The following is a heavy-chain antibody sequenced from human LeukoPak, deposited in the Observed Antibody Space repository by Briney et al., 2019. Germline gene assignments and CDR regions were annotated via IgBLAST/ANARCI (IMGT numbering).Heavy chain of an antibody. J-gene: IGHJ4*02. CDR2: IKSKVNGETT. D-gene: IGHD3-16*01. CDR3: TKDLPFTRGGVIVN. Sequence: GGSLRLSCAASGFTFSSYGMHWVRQAPGKGLEWVGRIKSKVNGETTDYGAPVKGRFTISRDDSRNMLYLQMNSLRGEDTAMYYCTKDLPFTRGGVIVNWGQGTLVTVSS. V-gene: IGHV3-15*01. CDR1: GFTFSSYG.